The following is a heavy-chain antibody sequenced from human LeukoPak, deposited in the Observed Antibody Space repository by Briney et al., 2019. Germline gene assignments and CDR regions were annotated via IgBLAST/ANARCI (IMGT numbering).Heavy chain of an antibody. D-gene: IGHD5-18*01. CDR1: GFTFSSYA. CDR2: ISYDGSNK. V-gene: IGHV3-30-3*01. J-gene: IGHJ4*02. Sequence: GGSLRLSCAASGFTFSSYAMHWVRQAPGKGLEWVAVISYDGSNKYYADSVKGRFTISRDNSKNTLYLQMNSLRAEDTAVYYCASSVEYSSRAWGQGTLVTVSS. CDR3: ASSVEYSSRA.